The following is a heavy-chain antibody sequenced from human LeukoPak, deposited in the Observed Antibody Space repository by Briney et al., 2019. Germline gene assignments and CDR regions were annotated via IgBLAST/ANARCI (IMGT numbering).Heavy chain of an antibody. D-gene: IGHD3-16*01. CDR2: INWNGGST. CDR3: ARRVPNQVITDYFDY. Sequence: PGGSLRLSCAASGFTFDDYGMSWVRQAPGKGLEWVSGINWNGGSTGYADSVKGRFTISKDNAKNSLFLQMNSLRAEDTAVYYCARRVPNQVITDYFDYWGQGTLVTVSS. J-gene: IGHJ4*02. V-gene: IGHV3-20*04. CDR1: GFTFDDYG.